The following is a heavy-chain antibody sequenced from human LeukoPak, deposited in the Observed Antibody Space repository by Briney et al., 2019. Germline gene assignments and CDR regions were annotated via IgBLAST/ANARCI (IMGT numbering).Heavy chain of an antibody. CDR3: ARDPSRGRYQLLTYFDY. D-gene: IGHD2-2*01. CDR2: IMIGGDGK. V-gene: IGHV3-23*01. CDR1: GFTFNNYA. Sequence: GGSLRLSCAGSGFTFNNYAMSWVRWAPRKGLEWVSTIMIGGDGKHYADSVKGRFTISRDNAKNSLYLQMNSLRAEDTAVYYCARDPSRGRYQLLTYFDYWGQGTLVTVSS. J-gene: IGHJ4*02.